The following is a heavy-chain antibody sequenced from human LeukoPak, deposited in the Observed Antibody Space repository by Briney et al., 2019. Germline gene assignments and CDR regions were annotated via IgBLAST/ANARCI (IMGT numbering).Heavy chain of an antibody. J-gene: IGHJ6*02. Sequence: ASVKVSCKASGGTFSSYAISWVRQAPGQVLGWMGRIIPILGIANYAQKFQGRVTITADKSTSTAYMELSSLRSEDTAVYYCARGGSSSYYYYGMDVWGQGTTVTVSS. V-gene: IGHV1-69*04. CDR2: IIPILGIA. CDR3: ARGGSSSYYYYGMDV. CDR1: GGTFSSYA. D-gene: IGHD6-6*01.